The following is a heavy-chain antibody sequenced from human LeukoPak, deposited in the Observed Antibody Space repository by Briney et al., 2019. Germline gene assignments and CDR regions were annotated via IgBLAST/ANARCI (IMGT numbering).Heavy chain of an antibody. D-gene: IGHD6-19*01. V-gene: IGHV1-69*13. CDR3: ARKDIAVAGLHYYGMDV. CDR2: IIPIFGTA. CDR1: GGTFSSYA. Sequence: GASVKVSCKASGGTFSSYAISWVRQAPGQGLEWMGGIIPIFGTANYAQKFQGRVTITADESASTAYMELSSLRSDDTAVYFCARKDIAVAGLHYYGMDVWGQGTTVTVSS. J-gene: IGHJ6*02.